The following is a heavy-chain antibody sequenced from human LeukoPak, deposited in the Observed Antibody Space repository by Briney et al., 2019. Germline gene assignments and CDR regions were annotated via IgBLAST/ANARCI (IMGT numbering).Heavy chain of an antibody. V-gene: IGHV5-51*01. D-gene: IGHD2-2*01. CDR3: ARRYCSSTSCGYFDY. CDR2: IYPGDSDT. CDR1: GYSFTSYW. Sequence: GESLKISCKVSGYSFTSYWIGWVRQMPGKGLEWMGIIYPGDSDTRYSPSFQGQVTISADKSISTAYLQWSSLKASDTAMYYCARRYCSSTSCGYFDYWGQGTLVTVSS. J-gene: IGHJ4*02.